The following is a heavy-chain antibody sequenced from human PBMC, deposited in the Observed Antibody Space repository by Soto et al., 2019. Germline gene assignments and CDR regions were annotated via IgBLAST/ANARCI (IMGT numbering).Heavy chain of an antibody. CDR3: ARDAAIVMNDY. J-gene: IGHJ4*02. CDR1: GYTFTSYG. D-gene: IGHD3-16*01. V-gene: IGHV1-18*01. CDR2: INAYNGNT. Sequence: QVQLVQSGAAVKKPGASVKFSCKASGYTFTSYGISWVRQAPGQGLEWMGWINAYNGNTKYVQKLQGRVTMTTDTSTSTAYMELRSLRSDDTAVYYCARDAAIVMNDYWGPGTLVSVSS.